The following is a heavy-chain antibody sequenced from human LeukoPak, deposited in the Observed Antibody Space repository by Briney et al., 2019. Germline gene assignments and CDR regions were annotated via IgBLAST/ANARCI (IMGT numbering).Heavy chain of an antibody. Sequence: SETLSLTCTVSGGSISSYYWSWIRQPPGKGLEWIGYIYYSGSTNYNHSLKSRVTISVDTSKNQVSLKLSSVTAADTAVYYCARSGGSSYNWFDPWGQGTLVTVSS. CDR2: IYYSGST. D-gene: IGHD2-15*01. V-gene: IGHV4-59*08. CDR1: GGSISSYY. J-gene: IGHJ5*02. CDR3: ARSGGSSYNWFDP.